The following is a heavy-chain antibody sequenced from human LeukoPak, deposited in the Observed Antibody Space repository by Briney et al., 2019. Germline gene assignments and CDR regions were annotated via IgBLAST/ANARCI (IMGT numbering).Heavy chain of an antibody. D-gene: IGHD3-9*01. CDR1: GYTFTGYY. Sequence: ASVKVSCKASGYTFTGYYMHWVRQAPGQGLEWMGWINPNSGGTNYAQKFQGRVTMTRDTSISTAYMELSRLRSDDTAVYYCAREPKRYFDWLLYPFDYWGQGTLVTVSS. CDR2: INPNSGGT. CDR3: AREPKRYFDWLLYPFDY. V-gene: IGHV1-2*02. J-gene: IGHJ4*02.